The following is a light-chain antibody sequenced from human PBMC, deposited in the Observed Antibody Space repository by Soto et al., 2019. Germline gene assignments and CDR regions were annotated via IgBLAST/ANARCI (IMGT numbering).Light chain of an antibody. CDR3: SSYTGSSTFV. CDR1: SSDVGGYDY. J-gene: IGLJ1*01. V-gene: IGLV2-14*01. Sequence: QSALTQPASVSGSPGQSITISCTGTSSDVGGYDYVSWYQQLPGKATKLLIYDVNNRPSGVSHHFSGSKSGNTASLSISGLQAEDEADYYCSSYTGSSTFVFGTGTKVTVL. CDR2: DVN.